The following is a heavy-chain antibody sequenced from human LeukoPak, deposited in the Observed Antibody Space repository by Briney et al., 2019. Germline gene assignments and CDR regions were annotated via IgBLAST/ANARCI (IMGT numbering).Heavy chain of an antibody. CDR1: GYTFTSYY. D-gene: IGHD3-16*01. CDR2: INPSGGTT. CDR3: ARDKRGERTPGWGYGGFDI. J-gene: IGHJ3*02. Sequence: ASVKVSCKASGYTFTSYYMHWVRQAPGQGLEWMGIINPSGGTTSYAQKFQGRVSMTRDTSTGTVYMELSSLRSEDTAVYYCARDKRGERTPGWGYGGFDIWGQGTMVSVSS. V-gene: IGHV1-46*01.